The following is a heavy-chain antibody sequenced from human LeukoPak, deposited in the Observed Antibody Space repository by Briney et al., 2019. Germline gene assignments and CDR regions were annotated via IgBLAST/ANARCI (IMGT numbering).Heavy chain of an antibody. CDR2: MNPNSGNT. V-gene: IGHV1-8*01. J-gene: IGHJ5*02. CDR3: ARGRWTGYCTTTNCYSGLDP. D-gene: IGHD2-2*02. Sequence: ASVKVSCKASEYTFTNYDINWVRQATGQGLEWMGWMNPNSGNTGYAQKFQGRVTMTRNTAINTAYMELSSLRFDDTAVYYCARGRWTGYCTTTNCYSGLDPWGQGTLVTVSS. CDR1: EYTFTNYD.